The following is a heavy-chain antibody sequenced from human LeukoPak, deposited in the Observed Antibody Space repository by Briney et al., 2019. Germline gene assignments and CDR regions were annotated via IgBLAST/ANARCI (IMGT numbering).Heavy chain of an antibody. CDR1: GGSICSGDYY. V-gene: IGHV4-30-4*01. J-gene: IGHJ4*02. CDR3: ARVLYYGSGSNDGGGWYFDY. D-gene: IGHD3-10*01. CDR2: IYYSGST. Sequence: SQTLSLTCTVSGGSICSGDYYWRSIRQPPGKGLEWIGYIYYSGSTYYYPSLKSRVTISVDTSKNQFSQKLSSGTAADTAVCYCARVLYYGSGSNDGGGWYFDYWGQGTLVTVSS.